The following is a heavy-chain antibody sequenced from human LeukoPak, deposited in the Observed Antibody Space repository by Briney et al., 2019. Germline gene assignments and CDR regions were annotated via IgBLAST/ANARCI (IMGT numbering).Heavy chain of an antibody. CDR3: ARASYSGYDSDY. Sequence: GGSLRLSCAASGFTFDDYGMSWVRHAPGKGLEWVSGINWNGGSTGYADSVKGRFTISRDNAKNSLYLQMNSLRAEDTALYYRARASYSGYDSDYWGQGTLVTVSA. CDR2: INWNGGST. CDR1: GFTFDDYG. V-gene: IGHV3-20*04. J-gene: IGHJ4*02. D-gene: IGHD5-12*01.